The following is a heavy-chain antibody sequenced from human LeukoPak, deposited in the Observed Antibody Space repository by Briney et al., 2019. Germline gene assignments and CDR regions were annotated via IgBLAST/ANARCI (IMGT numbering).Heavy chain of an antibody. CDR3: ARVALWSGSGSYYNLGAFDI. D-gene: IGHD3-10*01. Sequence: PSETLSLTCSVSGDSISYFYWSWIRQAAGKGLEWIGRVSSSGSTDYNASLKSRVTMSVDTSKNQFSLKLSSVTAADTAVYYCARVALWSGSGSYYNLGAFDIWGQGTMVTVSS. V-gene: IGHV4-4*07. CDR2: VSSSGST. J-gene: IGHJ3*02. CDR1: GDSISYFY.